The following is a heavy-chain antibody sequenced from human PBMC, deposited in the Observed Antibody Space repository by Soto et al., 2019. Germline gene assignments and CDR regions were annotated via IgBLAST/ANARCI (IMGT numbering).Heavy chain of an antibody. D-gene: IGHD4-17*01. CDR2: IYPGDSDT. J-gene: IGHJ6*02. CDR3: ARSPDYGDYSDYYYYGMDV. Sequence: PGESLKISCKGSGYSFTSYWIGWVRQMPGKGLEWMGIIYPGDSDTRYSPFFQGQVTISADKSISTAYLQWSSLKASDTAMYYCARSPDYGDYSDYYYYGMDVWGQGTTVTVSS. CDR1: GYSFTSYW. V-gene: IGHV5-51*01.